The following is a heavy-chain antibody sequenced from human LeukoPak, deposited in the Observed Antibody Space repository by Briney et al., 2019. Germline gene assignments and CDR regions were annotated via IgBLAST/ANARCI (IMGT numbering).Heavy chain of an antibody. CDR1: GYTFTSYD. J-gene: IGHJ6*03. CDR3: ARMVAAAGILTYYYMDV. Sequence: ASVKVSCKASGYTFTSYDINWVRQATGQGLEWMGWMNPNSGNTGYAQKFQGRVTMTRNTSISTAYTELSSLRSEDTAVYYCARMVAAAGILTYYYMDVWGKGTTVTVSS. CDR2: MNPNSGNT. D-gene: IGHD6-13*01. V-gene: IGHV1-8*01.